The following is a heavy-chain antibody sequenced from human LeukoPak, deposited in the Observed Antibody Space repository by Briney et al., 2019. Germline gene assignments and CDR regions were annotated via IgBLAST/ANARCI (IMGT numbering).Heavy chain of an antibody. CDR2: ISAYNGNT. V-gene: IGHV1-18*01. Sequence: ASVKVSCKASGYTFTSYGISWVRQAPGQGLEWMGWISAYNGNTNYAQKLQGRVTMTTDTSTSTAYMELRSLRSDDTAVYYCASDRHCSSTSCYPQWFDPWGQGTLVTVSS. D-gene: IGHD2-2*01. CDR3: ASDRHCSSTSCYPQWFDP. CDR1: GYTFTSYG. J-gene: IGHJ5*02.